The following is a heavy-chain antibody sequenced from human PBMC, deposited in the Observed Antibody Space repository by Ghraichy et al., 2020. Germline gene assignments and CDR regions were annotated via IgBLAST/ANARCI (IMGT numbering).Heavy chain of an antibody. D-gene: IGHD4-17*01. J-gene: IGHJ5*02. V-gene: IGHV3-7*01. CDR3: ARMLTTVTTWNWFDP. CDR2: IKQDGSEK. CDR1: GFTFSSYW. Sequence: GGSLRLSCAASGFTFSSYWMSWVRQAPGKGLEWVANIKQDGSEKYYVDSVKGRFTISRDNAKNSMYLQMNSLRAEDTAVYYCARMLTTVTTWNWFDPWGQGTLVTVSS.